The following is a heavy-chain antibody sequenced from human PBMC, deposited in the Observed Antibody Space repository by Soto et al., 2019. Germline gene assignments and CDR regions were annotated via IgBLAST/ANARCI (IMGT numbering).Heavy chain of an antibody. D-gene: IGHD2-21*02. CDR3: AHSRCGGDCLRSYSSHYYYGMDV. Sequence: QITLKESGPTLVKPTQTLTLTCTFSGFSLSTGGVGVGWIRPPPGKALEWLALIYWDDDKRYSPSLKSRLTVTKDTSKNQVVLPMTNMDPVYTATYYCAHSRCGGDCLRSYSSHYYYGMDVWGQGTTVTVSS. V-gene: IGHV2-5*02. J-gene: IGHJ6*02. CDR2: IYWDDDK. CDR1: GFSLSTGGVG.